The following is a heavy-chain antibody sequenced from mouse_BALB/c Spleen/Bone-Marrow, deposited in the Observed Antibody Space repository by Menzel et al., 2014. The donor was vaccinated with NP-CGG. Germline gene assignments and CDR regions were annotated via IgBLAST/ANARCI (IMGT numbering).Heavy chain of an antibody. CDR1: GFTFSSYG. D-gene: IGHD1-1*01. V-gene: IGHV5-6*01. CDR2: ISSGGSYT. CDR3: ARPTTVVATGGSFDY. J-gene: IGHJ2*01. Sequence: EVHLVASGGDLVKPGGSLKLSCAASGFTFSSYGMSWVRQTPDKRLEWVATISSGGSYTYYPDSVKGRFTISRNNAKNTLYLQMSSLKSEDTAMYYCARPTTVVATGGSFDYWGQGTTLTGSS.